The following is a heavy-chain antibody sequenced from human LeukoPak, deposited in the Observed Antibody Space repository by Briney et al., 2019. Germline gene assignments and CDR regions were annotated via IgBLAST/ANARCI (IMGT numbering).Heavy chain of an antibody. CDR3: ARVRSGDHYYYYYMDV. Sequence: GGSLRLSCAASGFTFDDYGMSWVRQAPGKGLEWVSSISSSSSYIYYADSVKGRFTISRDNAKNSLYLQMNSLRAEDTAVYYCARVRSGDHYYYYYMDVWGKGTTVTISS. CDR2: ISSSSSYI. V-gene: IGHV3-21*01. J-gene: IGHJ6*03. D-gene: IGHD4-17*01. CDR1: GFTFDDYG.